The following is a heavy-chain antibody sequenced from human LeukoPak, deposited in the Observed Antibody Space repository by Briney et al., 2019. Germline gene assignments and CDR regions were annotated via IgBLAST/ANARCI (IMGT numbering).Heavy chain of an antibody. V-gene: IGHV1-18*01. D-gene: IGHD2-2*01. J-gene: IGHJ3*02. CDR1: GYTFTSYG. CDR3: ARGLGYCSSTSCFSDAFDI. CDR2: ISAYNGNT. Sequence: ASVKVSCKASGYTFTSYGISWVRQAPGQGLEWMGWISAYNGNTNYAQKLQGRVTMTTDTSTSTAYMELRSLRSDDTAVYYCARGLGYCSSTSCFSDAFDIWGQGTMVTVPS.